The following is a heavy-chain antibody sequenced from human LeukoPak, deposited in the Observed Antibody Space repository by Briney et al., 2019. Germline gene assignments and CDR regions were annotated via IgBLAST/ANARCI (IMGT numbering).Heavy chain of an antibody. J-gene: IGHJ5*02. CDR2: VHPNTGNT. CDR3: ARGPRNDP. V-gene: IGHV1-8*01. D-gene: IGHD1-14*01. CDR1: GYTFTSYD. Sequence: ASVKVSCKASGYTFTSYDINWVRQATGQGLEWMGWVHPNTGNTAYAQRFQGRVTMTRDTSISTAYMELSSLTPNDTAVYFCARGPRNDPWGQGTLVTVSS.